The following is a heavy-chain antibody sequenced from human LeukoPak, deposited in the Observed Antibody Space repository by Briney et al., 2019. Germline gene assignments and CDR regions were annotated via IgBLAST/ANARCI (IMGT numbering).Heavy chain of an antibody. J-gene: IGHJ4*02. Sequence: GRSLRLSCAASGFTFSSYGMHWVRQAPGKGLEWVAVIRYDGSNKYYADSVKGRFTISRDNSKNTLYLQMNSLRAEDTAVYYCARDRYPPAVAGDYWGQGTLVTVSS. CDR2: IRYDGSNK. D-gene: IGHD6-19*01. V-gene: IGHV3-33*01. CDR3: ARDRYPPAVAGDY. CDR1: GFTFSSYG.